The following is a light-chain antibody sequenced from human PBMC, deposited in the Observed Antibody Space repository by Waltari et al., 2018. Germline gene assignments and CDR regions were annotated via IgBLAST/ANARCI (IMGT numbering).Light chain of an antibody. Sequence: QSALTQPASVSGSPGQSITISCTGTSSDVGGYNYVPCYQQHPGKAPKLIIYEVTNRPSGVSNRFSGSKSGNTASLTISGLQAEDEADYSCSSYTSSSTFSVVFGGGTKLTVL. CDR2: EVT. J-gene: IGLJ2*01. V-gene: IGLV2-14*01. CDR3: SSYTSSSTFSVV. CDR1: SSDVGGYNY.